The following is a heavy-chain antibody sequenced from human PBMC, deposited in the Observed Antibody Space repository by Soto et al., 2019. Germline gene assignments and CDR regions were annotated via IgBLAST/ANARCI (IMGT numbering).Heavy chain of an antibody. CDR2: IKQDGSEK. CDR1: GFTFSSYW. Sequence: PGGSLRLSCAASGFTFSSYWMSWVRQAPGKGLEWVANIKQDGSEKYYVDSVKGRFTISRDNAKNSLYLQMNSLRAEDTDVYYCARDYLTGIKDYWGQGTLVTVSS. CDR3: ARDYLTGIKDY. D-gene: IGHD1-20*01. J-gene: IGHJ4*02. V-gene: IGHV3-7*01.